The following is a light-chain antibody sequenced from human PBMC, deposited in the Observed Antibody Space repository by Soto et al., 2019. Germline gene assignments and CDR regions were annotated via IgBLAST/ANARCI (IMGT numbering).Light chain of an antibody. J-gene: IGLJ1*01. Sequence: QSVLTQPPSASGTPGQRVTISCSGSGSNIGSNSVNWYQHLPGKAPSLLIFSTYQRPSGVPDRFSGSKSGTSASLAISGLQSEDETDYYCAAWDDSLNGYVFGTGTKLTVL. V-gene: IGLV1-44*01. CDR3: AAWDDSLNGYV. CDR2: STY. CDR1: GSNIGSNS.